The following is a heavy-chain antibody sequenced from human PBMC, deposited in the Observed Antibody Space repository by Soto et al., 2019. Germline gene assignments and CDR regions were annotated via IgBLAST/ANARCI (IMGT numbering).Heavy chain of an antibody. V-gene: IGHV1-46*01. CDR2: INPSDATT. CDR1: GYTFINYY. J-gene: IGHJ4*02. Sequence: ASVKVSCKASGYTFINYYMQWVRQAPGQGLEWMGIINPSDATTFYAQKFQGRVTMTRDTSTSTVSMELSSLRSEDTAVYYCARWGRPPRVRGQLDYWGQGTLVTVSS. D-gene: IGHD3-10*01. CDR3: ARWGRPPRVRGQLDY.